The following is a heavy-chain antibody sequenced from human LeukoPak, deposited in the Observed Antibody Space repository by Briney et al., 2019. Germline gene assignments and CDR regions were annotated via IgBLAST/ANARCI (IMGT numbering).Heavy chain of an antibody. D-gene: IGHD5-12*01. V-gene: IGHV3-48*03. CDR2: ISSSGSTI. CDR1: GFTFSSYE. CDR3: ASFSGYKGP. Sequence: SGGSLRLSCAASGFTFSSYEMNWVRQAPGKGLEWVSYISSSGSTIYYADSVKGRFTISRDNAKNSLYLQMNSLRAEDTAVYYCASFSGYKGPCGQGTLVTVSS. J-gene: IGHJ5*02.